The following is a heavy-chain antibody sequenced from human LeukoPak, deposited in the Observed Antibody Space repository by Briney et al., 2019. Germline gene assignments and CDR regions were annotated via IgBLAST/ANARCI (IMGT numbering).Heavy chain of an antibody. CDR3: ARGQGYDFWSGYYNPYYYYYGMDV. D-gene: IGHD3-3*01. CDR2: IYHSGST. V-gene: IGHV4-4*02. CDR1: GGSISSSNW. J-gene: IGHJ6*02. Sequence: SGTLSLTCAVSGGSISSSNWWSWVRQPPGKGLEWIGEIYHSGSTNYNPSLKSRVTISVDKSKNQFSLKLSSVTAADTAVYYCARGQGYDFWSGYYNPYYYYYGMDVWGQGTTVTVSS.